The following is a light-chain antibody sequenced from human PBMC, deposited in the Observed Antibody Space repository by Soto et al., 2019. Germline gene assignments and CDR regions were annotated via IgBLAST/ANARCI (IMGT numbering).Light chain of an antibody. Sequence: QSALTQPRSVSGSPGQSVTLSCTGTSSDVGGYHYVSWYQHHPGKAPKIIIYDVNKRPSGVPDRFSGSKSGNTASLTISGLQTEDEADYYCCSYAGSGTVVFGGGTKLTVL. CDR1: SSDVGGYHY. CDR3: CSYAGSGTVV. V-gene: IGLV2-11*01. J-gene: IGLJ3*02. CDR2: DVN.